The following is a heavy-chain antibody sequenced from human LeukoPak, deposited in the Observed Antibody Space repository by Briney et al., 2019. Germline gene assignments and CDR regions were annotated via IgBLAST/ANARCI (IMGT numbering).Heavy chain of an antibody. CDR1: GRSFSGYY. D-gene: IGHD6-19*01. J-gene: IGHJ3*02. CDR3: ARGSVAAAFDI. V-gene: IGHV4-34*01. CDR2: INHSGST. Sequence: ASETLSLTCAVYGRSFSGYYWSWIRQPPGKGLEWVGEINHSGSTNYNPSLKSRVTISVDTSKNQFSLKLSSVTAADTAVYYCARGSVAAAFDIWGQGTMVTVSS.